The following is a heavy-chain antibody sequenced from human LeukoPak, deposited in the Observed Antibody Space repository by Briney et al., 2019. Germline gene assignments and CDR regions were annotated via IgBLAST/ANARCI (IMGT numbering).Heavy chain of an antibody. CDR3: AKGDYGDSGHFDY. CDR1: GVIFSSYG. J-gene: IGHJ4*02. CDR2: ISYDGSNK. Sequence: PGGSLRLSCSASGVIFSSYGMHWLREAPGKALEGLAVISYDGSNKFYADYVKGRFTISRDNSKNSLYLQMNSLRAEETAVYFCAKGDYGDSGHFDYWGQGTLVTVSS. V-gene: IGHV3-30*18. D-gene: IGHD4-17*01.